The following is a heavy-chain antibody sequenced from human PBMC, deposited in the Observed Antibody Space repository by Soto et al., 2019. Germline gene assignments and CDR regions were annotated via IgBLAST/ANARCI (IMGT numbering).Heavy chain of an antibody. J-gene: IGHJ6*02. V-gene: IGHV1-18*01. CDR3: ARDGPHIPAVGDV. Sequence: QVYLVQSGPEVKKPGASVKVSCKASGYSFINYGVSWVRQAPGQGLEWMGWISAYNGDKKYAQNVQGRVTLTTDTSTSTAYMEMRTLRSDDTAAYYCARDGPHIPAVGDVWGQGTTVTVSS. CDR2: ISAYNGDK. D-gene: IGHD6-13*01. CDR1: GYSFINYG.